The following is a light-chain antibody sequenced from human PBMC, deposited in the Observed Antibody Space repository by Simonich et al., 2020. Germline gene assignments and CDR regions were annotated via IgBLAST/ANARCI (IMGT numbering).Light chain of an antibody. Sequence: QSALTQPASVSGSPGQSITLSCTGTSSDVGGYNYVSWYQQHPGKAPKLMIYDVSKRPSGVSNRFSGSKSGNTASLTISGLQAEDEAYYYCSSYTSSSTLVFGGGTKLTVL. J-gene: IGLJ3*02. V-gene: IGLV2-14*01. CDR1: SSDVGGYNY. CDR2: DVS. CDR3: SSYTSSSTLV.